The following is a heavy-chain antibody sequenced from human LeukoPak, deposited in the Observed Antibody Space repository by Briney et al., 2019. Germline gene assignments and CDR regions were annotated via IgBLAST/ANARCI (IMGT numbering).Heavy chain of an antibody. CDR1: GFTFNIYS. Sequence: LSGGSLRLSCAASGFTFNIYSMNWVRQAPGKGLEWVSAISDSGGDTFYADSVKGRFTISRDNSRNTLYLQMNGLRVEDTAVYYCAKRSDYGGNWNYFDYWGQGTLVTVSS. D-gene: IGHD4-23*01. J-gene: IGHJ4*02. CDR3: AKRSDYGGNWNYFDY. V-gene: IGHV3-23*01. CDR2: ISDSGGDT.